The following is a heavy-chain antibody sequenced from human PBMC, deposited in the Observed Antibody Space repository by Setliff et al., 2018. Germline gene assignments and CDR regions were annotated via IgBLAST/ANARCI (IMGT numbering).Heavy chain of an antibody. CDR3: ARVTGFSYMDV. D-gene: IGHD3-3*01. V-gene: IGHV4-61*02. J-gene: IGHJ6*03. CDR2: IYTDGST. Sequence: SETLSLTCTVSGDSISRAMYYWSWLRQSAGKGLECIGRIYTDGSTKYNPSLNSRVTLLIDTAKNQISLRLSSVTAADTAVYFCARVTGFSYMDVWGKGTTVTVAS. CDR1: GDSISRAMYY.